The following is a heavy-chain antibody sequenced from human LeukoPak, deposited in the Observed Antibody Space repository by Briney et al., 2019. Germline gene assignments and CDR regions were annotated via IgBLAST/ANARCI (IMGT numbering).Heavy chain of an antibody. CDR3: ARDAVTGYSSGWYKPFPFDY. J-gene: IGHJ4*02. CDR1: GFTFSSYG. V-gene: IGHV3-30*03. CDR2: ISYDGSNK. D-gene: IGHD6-19*01. Sequence: PGRSLRLSCAASGFTFSSYGMHWVRQAPGKGLEWVAGISYDGSNKYYADSVKGRFTISRDNSKNTLYLQMNSLRVDDTAVYYCARDAVTGYSSGWYKPFPFDYWGQGSLVTVSS.